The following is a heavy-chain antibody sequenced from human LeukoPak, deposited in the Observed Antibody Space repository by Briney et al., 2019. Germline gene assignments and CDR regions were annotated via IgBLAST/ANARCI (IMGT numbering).Heavy chain of an antibody. D-gene: IGHD6-19*01. CDR1: GFTFSCYS. J-gene: IGHJ4*02. CDR3: ARGSGYSSGWY. CDR2: ISSSSSTI. V-gene: IGHV3-48*01. Sequence: GGSLRLSCAASGFTFSCYSMNWVRQAPGMGLEWVSYISSSSSTIYYADSVKGRFTISRDNAKNSLYLQMNSLRAEDTAVYYCARGSGYSSGWYWGQGTLVTVSS.